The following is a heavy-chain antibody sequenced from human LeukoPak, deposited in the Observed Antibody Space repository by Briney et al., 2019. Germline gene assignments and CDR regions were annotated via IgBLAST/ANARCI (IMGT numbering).Heavy chain of an antibody. J-gene: IGHJ4*02. CDR1: GFPVSSNY. Sequence: GGSLRLXCAASGFPVSSNYMSWVRQAPGKGLEWVSVIYSGADTYYAESVKGRFTISRDNSKNTLYLQMNSLRAEDTAVYYCARGPYELRFLEWSPPTDYWGQGTLVTVSS. CDR3: ARGPYELRFLEWSPPTDY. V-gene: IGHV3-66*02. CDR2: IYSGADT. D-gene: IGHD3-3*01.